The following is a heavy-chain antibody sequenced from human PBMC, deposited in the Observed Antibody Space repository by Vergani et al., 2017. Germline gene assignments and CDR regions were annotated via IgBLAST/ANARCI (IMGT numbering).Heavy chain of an antibody. CDR2: IWYDGSNK. CDR1: GFTFSSYG. J-gene: IGHJ4*02. Sequence: QVQLVESGGGVVQPGRSLRLSCAASGFTFSSYGMHWVRQAPGKGLEWVAVIWYDGSNKYYADSVKGRFTISRDNSKNTLYLQMNSLRAEDTAVYYCARGRITGTIDYWGQGTLVTVSS. V-gene: IGHV3-33*01. D-gene: IGHD1-20*01. CDR3: ARGRITGTIDY.